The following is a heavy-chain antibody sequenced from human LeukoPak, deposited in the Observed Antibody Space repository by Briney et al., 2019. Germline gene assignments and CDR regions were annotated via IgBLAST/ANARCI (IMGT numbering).Heavy chain of an antibody. V-gene: IGHV3-66*01. J-gene: IGHJ4*02. CDR1: GFTVSSNY. D-gene: IGHD6-6*01. Sequence: GGSLRLSCAASGFTVSSNYMSWVRQAPGKGLEWVSVIYSGGSTYYADSVKGRFTISRDNSKNTLYLQMNSLRAEDTAVYYCARVRGYSSSPWGMYYFDYWGQGTLVTVSS. CDR3: ARVRGYSSSPWGMYYFDY. CDR2: IYSGGST.